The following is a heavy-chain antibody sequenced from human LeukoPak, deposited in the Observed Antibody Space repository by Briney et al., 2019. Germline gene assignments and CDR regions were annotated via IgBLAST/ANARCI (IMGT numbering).Heavy chain of an antibody. V-gene: IGHV4-59*08. CDR1: GGSTSGYF. Sequence: PSETLSLTCAVSGGSTSGYFWSWIRQPPGEGLEWIAYMYSSGSSNFNPSLQSRVTMSVDTSKNQFSLKLSSVTVADTSVYYCARLGFSHPVAYWFDPWGQGTLVTVSS. CDR2: MYSSGSS. J-gene: IGHJ5*02. CDR3: ARLGFSHPVAYWFDP. D-gene: IGHD4-23*01.